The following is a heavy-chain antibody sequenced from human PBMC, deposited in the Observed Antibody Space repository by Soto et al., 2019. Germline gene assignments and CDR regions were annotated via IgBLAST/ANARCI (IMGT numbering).Heavy chain of an antibody. CDR1: GDSVSSNGAC. CDR2: IYYRSKWFH. CDR3: ARVHCSAGTCLDGLDF. V-gene: IGHV6-1*01. J-gene: IGHJ6*02. D-gene: IGHD2-15*01. Sequence: SKTLSLTCVISGDSVSSNGACWNWIRQSQSRGLQWLGRIYYRSKWFHDYAASVESRMAINPDTSRNQLSLQLNYVTPEDTAVYYCARVHCSAGTCLDGLDFWGQGTTVTVSS.